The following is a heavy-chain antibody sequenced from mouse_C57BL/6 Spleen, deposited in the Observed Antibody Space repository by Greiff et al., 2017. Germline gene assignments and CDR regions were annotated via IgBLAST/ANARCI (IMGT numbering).Heavy chain of an antibody. CDR1: GFTFSDYG. CDR3: ARGWDYAMDY. V-gene: IGHV5-17*01. D-gene: IGHD1-1*02. CDR2: ISSGSSTI. Sequence: EVQLVESGGGLVKPGGSLKLSCAASGFTFSDYGMHWVRQAPEKGLEWVAYISSGSSTIYYADTVKGRFTISRDNAKNTLFLQMTSLGSEDTAMYYCARGWDYAMDYWGQGTSVTVSS. J-gene: IGHJ4*01.